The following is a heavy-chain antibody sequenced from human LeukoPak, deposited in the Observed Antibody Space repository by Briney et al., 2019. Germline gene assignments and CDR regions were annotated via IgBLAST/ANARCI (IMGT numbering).Heavy chain of an antibody. V-gene: IGHV3-33*01. CDR3: ARCGGSCCLGWFDP. J-gene: IGHJ5*02. Sequence: GVSLRLFCAACGFIFRSYCMHWVRQAPGKGLEGVAIIRYDGSNKYYTDSVKGRFNISRDNSKNTLYLQMNSLRAEDTAVYYCARCGGSCCLGWFDPWGQGTLVTVSS. D-gene: IGHD2-15*01. CDR1: GFIFRSYC. CDR2: IRYDGSNK.